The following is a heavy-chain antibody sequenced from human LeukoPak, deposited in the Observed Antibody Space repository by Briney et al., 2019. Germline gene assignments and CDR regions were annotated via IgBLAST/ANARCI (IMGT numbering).Heavy chain of an antibody. Sequence: GGSLRLSCAASGFTFSSYWMSWVRQAPGKGLEWVANIKQDGSEKYYVDSVKGRFTISRDNAKNSLYLQMNSLRAEDTAVYYCARDKNWNNFYFDYWGQGTLVTVSS. D-gene: IGHD1/OR15-1a*01. CDR3: ARDKNWNNFYFDY. CDR2: IKQDGSEK. CDR1: GFTFSSYW. V-gene: IGHV3-7*01. J-gene: IGHJ4*02.